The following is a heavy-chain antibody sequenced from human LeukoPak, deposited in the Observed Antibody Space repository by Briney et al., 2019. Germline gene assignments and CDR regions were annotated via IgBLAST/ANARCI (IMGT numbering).Heavy chain of an antibody. Sequence: SETLSLTCTVSGGSISTYYWSWFRQPPGKGLEWIGYIYYSGTTKYNPSLESRVAISVDTSKNHFSLRLSSVTAADTAVYYCARPQHTGYDRGAFDIWGPGTRVTVSS. CDR3: ARPQHTGYDRGAFDI. CDR2: IYYSGTT. V-gene: IGHV4-59*08. J-gene: IGHJ3*02. D-gene: IGHD5-12*01. CDR1: GGSISTYY.